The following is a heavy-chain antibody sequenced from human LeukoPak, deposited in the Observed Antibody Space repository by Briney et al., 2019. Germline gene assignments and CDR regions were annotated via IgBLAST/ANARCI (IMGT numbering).Heavy chain of an antibody. Sequence: AGGSLRLSCAASGFTFSSYSMNWVRQAPGKGLEWVSSITSSSSYIYYADSVKGRFTISRDNTRNSLYLQMNSLRAEDTAVYYCASGSRYFDWLPRWGQGTLVTVSS. V-gene: IGHV3-21*01. CDR2: ITSSSSYI. CDR1: GFTFSSYS. CDR3: ASGSRYFDWLPR. J-gene: IGHJ4*02. D-gene: IGHD3-9*01.